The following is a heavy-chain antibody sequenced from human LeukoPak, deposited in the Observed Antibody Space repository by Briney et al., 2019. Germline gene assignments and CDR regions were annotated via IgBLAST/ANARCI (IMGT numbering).Heavy chain of an antibody. D-gene: IGHD6-19*01. CDR1: SYSISSGYY. CDR3: ARVGYSSGWTFDY. CDR2: IYHSGTT. V-gene: IGHV4-38-2*02. J-gene: IGHJ4*02. Sequence: SETLSLTCNVSSYSISSGYYWGWIRQSPGKGLEWIVSIYHSGTTKYNPSLKSRVTISVDTSKNQFSLKLSSVTAADTAVYYCARVGYSSGWTFDYWGQGTLVTVSS.